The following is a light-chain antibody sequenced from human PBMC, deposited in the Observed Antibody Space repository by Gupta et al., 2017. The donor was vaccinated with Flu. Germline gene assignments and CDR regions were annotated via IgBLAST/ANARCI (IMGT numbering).Light chain of an antibody. CDR2: AAS. Sequence: DIQMTQSPSSLSASVGDTVTITCRASQSISNSLNWYQQKPGAAPKLLIFAASNLQSGVPSRFSGGGSGTDFTLTFFALQPEDFATYFCQQTYRTPYTFGQGTKLEIK. J-gene: IGKJ2*01. CDR1: QSISNS. CDR3: QQTYRTPYT. V-gene: IGKV1-39*01.